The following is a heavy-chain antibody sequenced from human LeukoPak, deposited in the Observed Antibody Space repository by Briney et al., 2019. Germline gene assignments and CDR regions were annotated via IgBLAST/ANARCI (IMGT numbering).Heavy chain of an antibody. V-gene: IGHV4-34*01. J-gene: IGHJ4*02. CDR1: GVSISSYY. CDR2: INHSGST. Sequence: SETLSLTCTVSGVSISSYYWSWIRQPPGKGLEWIGEINHSGSTNYNPSLKSRVTISVDTSKNEFSLKLSSVTAADTAVYYCARRVFRGRPFDYWGQGTLVTVSS. CDR3: ARRVFRGRPFDY. D-gene: IGHD2-21*01.